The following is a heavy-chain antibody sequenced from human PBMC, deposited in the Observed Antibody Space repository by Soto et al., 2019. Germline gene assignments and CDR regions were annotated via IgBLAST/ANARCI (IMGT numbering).Heavy chain of an antibody. D-gene: IGHD5-12*01. CDR3: AKDSVVATIRIYDY. CDR2: ISEDGRNK. V-gene: IGHV3-30*18. J-gene: IGHJ4*02. Sequence: PGGSLRLSCAASEFTFSSYGMHWFRQAPGKGLEWVAIISEDGRNKYYADSVKGRFTISRDNSKNTVYLQMNSLRAEDTAVYYCAKDSVVATIRIYDYWGQGTLVTVSS. CDR1: EFTFSSYG.